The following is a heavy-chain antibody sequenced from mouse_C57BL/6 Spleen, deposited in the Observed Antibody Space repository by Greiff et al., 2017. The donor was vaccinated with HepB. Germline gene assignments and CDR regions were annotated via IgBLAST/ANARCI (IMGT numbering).Heavy chain of an antibody. CDR1: GYTFTDYY. CDR3: ARSPNYYGSSYEDY. J-gene: IGHJ2*01. Sequence: VQLQQSGPVLVKPGASVKMSCKASGYTFTDYYMNWVKQSHGKSLEWIGVINPYNGGTSYNQKIKGKATLTVDKSSSTAYMELNSLTSEDSAVYYCARSPNYYGSSYEDYWGQGTTLTVSS. D-gene: IGHD1-1*01. CDR2: INPYNGGT. V-gene: IGHV1-19*01.